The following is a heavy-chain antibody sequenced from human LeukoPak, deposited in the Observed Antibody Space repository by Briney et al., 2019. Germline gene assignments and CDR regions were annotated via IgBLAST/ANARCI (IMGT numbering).Heavy chain of an antibody. CDR2: IYYSGST. J-gene: IGHJ4*02. CDR3: ASGVAADYYFDY. Sequence: SETLSLTCTVSGGSISSYYWSWIRQPPGKGLEWIGYIYYSGSTNYNPSLKSRVTISVDTSKNQFSLKLSSVTAADTAVYYCASGVAADYYFDYWGQGTLVTVSS. D-gene: IGHD6-25*01. V-gene: IGHV4-59*12. CDR1: GGSISSYY.